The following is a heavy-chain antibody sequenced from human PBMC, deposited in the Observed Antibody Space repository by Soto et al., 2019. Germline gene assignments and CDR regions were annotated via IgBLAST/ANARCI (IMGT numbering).Heavy chain of an antibody. Sequence: SETLSLTCTVSGGSISSGGYYWSWIRQHPGKGLEWIGYIYYSGSTYYNPSLKSRVTISVDTSKNQFSLKLSSVTAADTAVYYCASSTTGTYYFDYWGQGTLVTVSS. V-gene: IGHV4-31*03. CDR1: GGSISSGGYY. CDR2: IYYSGST. D-gene: IGHD1-1*01. J-gene: IGHJ4*02. CDR3: ASSTTGTYYFDY.